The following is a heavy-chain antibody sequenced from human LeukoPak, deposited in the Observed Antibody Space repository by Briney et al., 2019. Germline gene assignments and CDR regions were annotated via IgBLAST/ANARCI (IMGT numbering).Heavy chain of an antibody. CDR1: GGTFSSYA. J-gene: IGHJ5*02. Sequence: SVKVSCKASGGTFSSYAISWVRQAPGQGLEWMGGIIPIFGTANYAQKFQGRVTITADESTSTAYMELCSLRSEDTAVYYCARRSYCGGDCYTNWFDPWGQGTLVTVSS. CDR2: IIPIFGTA. CDR3: ARRSYCGGDCYTNWFDP. V-gene: IGHV1-69*13. D-gene: IGHD2-21*02.